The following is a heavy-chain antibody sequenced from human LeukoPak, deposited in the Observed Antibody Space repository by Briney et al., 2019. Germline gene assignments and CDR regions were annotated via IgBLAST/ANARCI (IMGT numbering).Heavy chain of an antibody. J-gene: IGHJ5*02. Sequence: SETLSLTCTVSGGSISSYYWSWIRQPPGKGLEWIGYIYYSGSTNYNPSLKSRVTISVDTSKNQFSLKLSSVTAAHTAVYYCARARDDYVWGSYRQNWFDPWGQGTLVTVSS. CDR2: IYYSGST. CDR1: GGSISSYY. CDR3: ARARDDYVWGSYRQNWFDP. D-gene: IGHD3-16*02. V-gene: IGHV4-59*12.